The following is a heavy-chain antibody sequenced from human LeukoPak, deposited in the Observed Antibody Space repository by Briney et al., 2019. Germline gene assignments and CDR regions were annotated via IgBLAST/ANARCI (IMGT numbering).Heavy chain of an antibody. CDR1: GYTFTSYA. CDR3: ARQLRYGSGSYNC. Sequence: ASVKVSCKASGYTFTSYAMHWVRQAPGQRLEWMGWINAGSGNTKYSQKFQGRVTITRDTSASTAYMELSSLRSEDTAVYYCARQLRYGSGSYNCWGQGTLVTVSS. D-gene: IGHD3-10*01. V-gene: IGHV1-3*01. CDR2: INAGSGNT. J-gene: IGHJ4*02.